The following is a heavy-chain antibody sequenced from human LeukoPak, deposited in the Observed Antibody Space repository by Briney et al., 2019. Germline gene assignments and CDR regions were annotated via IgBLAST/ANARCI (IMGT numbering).Heavy chain of an antibody. D-gene: IGHD3-22*01. CDR1: GYSISSGYY. CDR2: IYHSGST. V-gene: IGHV4-38-2*01. J-gene: IGHJ3*02. Sequence: PSETLSLTCAVSGYSISSGYYWGWIRQPPGKGLEWIGSIYHSGSTYYNPSLKSRATISVDTSKNQFSLKLSSVTAADTAVYYCARATMIVVIDAFDIWGQGTMVTVSS. CDR3: ARATMIVVIDAFDI.